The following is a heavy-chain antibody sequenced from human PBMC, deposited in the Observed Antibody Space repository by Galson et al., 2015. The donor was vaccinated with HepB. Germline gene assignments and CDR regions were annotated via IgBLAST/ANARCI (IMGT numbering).Heavy chain of an antibody. CDR1: GFTFSSYS. CDR3: ARRFYTIFGVVIMDGMDV. CDR2: ISSSSSTI. D-gene: IGHD3-3*01. V-gene: IGHV3-48*02. J-gene: IGHJ6*02. Sequence: SLRLSCAASGFTFSSYSMNWVRQAPGKGLEWVSYISSSSSTIYYADSVKGRFTISRDNAKNSLYLQMNSLRDEDTAVYYCARRFYTIFGVVIMDGMDVWGQGTTVTVSS.